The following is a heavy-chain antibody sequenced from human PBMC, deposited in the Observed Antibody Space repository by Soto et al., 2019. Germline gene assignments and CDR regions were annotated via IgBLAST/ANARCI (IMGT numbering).Heavy chain of an antibody. CDR3: ARDTFWSGYSFDY. CDR2: IRQDGGQI. CDR1: GFTFSDYW. J-gene: IGHJ4*02. Sequence: GGSLRLSCTASGFTFSDYWMGWVRQAPGKGLEWVANIRQDGGQIFYVDSVKGRFTISRDNADNSLYLQMNSLTAEDTALYYCARDTFWSGYSFDYWGQGALVTVSS. V-gene: IGHV3-7*01. D-gene: IGHD3-3*01.